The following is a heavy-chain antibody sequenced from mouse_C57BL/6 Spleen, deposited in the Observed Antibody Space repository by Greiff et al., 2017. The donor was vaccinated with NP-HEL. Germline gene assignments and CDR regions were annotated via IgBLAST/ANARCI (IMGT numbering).Heavy chain of an antibody. Sequence: VQLQQPGAELVKPGASVKLSCKASGYTFTSYWMQWVKQRPGQGLEWIGEIDPSDSYTNYNQKFKGKATLTVDTSSSTAYMQLSSLTSEDSAVYYCARTWDKGSFDYWGQGTTLTVSS. CDR3: ARTWDKGSFDY. CDR2: IDPSDSYT. J-gene: IGHJ2*01. D-gene: IGHD4-1*01. CDR1: GYTFTSYW. V-gene: IGHV1-50*01.